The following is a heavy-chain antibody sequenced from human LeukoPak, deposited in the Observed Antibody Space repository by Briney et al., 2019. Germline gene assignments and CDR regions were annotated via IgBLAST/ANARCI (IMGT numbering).Heavy chain of an antibody. CDR2: IYYSGST. CDR1: GGSVSSRSYY. V-gene: IGHV4-61*01. Sequence: SETLSLTCTVSGGSVSSRSYYWSWLRQPPGTGLEWIGYIYYSGSTNYNPSLKSRVTISVDTSKNQFSLKLSSVTAADTAVYYCARDYYYYDSSGGTYYYYYGMDVWGQGTTVTVSS. CDR3: ARDYYYYDSSGGTYYYYYGMDV. D-gene: IGHD3-22*01. J-gene: IGHJ6*02.